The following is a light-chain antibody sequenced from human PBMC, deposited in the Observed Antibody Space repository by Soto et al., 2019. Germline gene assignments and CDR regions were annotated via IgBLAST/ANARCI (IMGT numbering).Light chain of an antibody. Sequence: DIPMTQSDSTLSGSVGDRVTITWWGSQSISSYLNWYQQKPGKAHKILIYAASSLQSGVPSRFSGSVCGTDFTLTISRLQPEDFATYYGQQSYSTPTWTFGQSTKGDIK. CDR1: QSISSY. J-gene: IGKJ1*01. CDR2: AAS. V-gene: IGKV1-39*01. CDR3: QQSYSTPTWT.